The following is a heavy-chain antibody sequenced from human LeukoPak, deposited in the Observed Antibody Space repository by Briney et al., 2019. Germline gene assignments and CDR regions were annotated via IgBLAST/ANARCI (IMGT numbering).Heavy chain of an antibody. J-gene: IGHJ6*03. CDR1: GGSISSYY. CDR2: IYYSGST. CDR3: ARAIVVVNYYYMDV. Sequence: SETLSLTCTVSGGSISSYYWSWIRQPPGKGLEWIGYIYYSGSTNYNPSLKSRVTISVDTSKNQFSLKLSSVTAADTAVYYCARAIVVVNYYYMDVWGKGTTVTVSS. D-gene: IGHD3-22*01. V-gene: IGHV4-59*01.